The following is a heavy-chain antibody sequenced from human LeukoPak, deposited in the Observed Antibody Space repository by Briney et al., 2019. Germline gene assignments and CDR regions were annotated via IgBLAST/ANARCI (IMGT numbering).Heavy chain of an antibody. V-gene: IGHV3-74*01. Sequence: GGSLRLSCAASGFTFSSYWMHWVRQAPGKGLVWVSRINSDGSSTSYADSVKGRFTISRDNAKNTLYLQMNSLRAEDTAVYYCARGMVRGPYYFDYWGQGTLVTVSS. CDR2: INSDGSST. J-gene: IGHJ4*02. D-gene: IGHD3-10*01. CDR3: ARGMVRGPYYFDY. CDR1: GFTFSSYW.